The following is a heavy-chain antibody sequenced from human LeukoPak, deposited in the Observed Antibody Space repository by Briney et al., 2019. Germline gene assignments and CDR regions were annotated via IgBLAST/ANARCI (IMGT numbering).Heavy chain of an antibody. D-gene: IGHD5-18*01. J-gene: IGHJ6*02. CDR3: ARLDVFVHTALYGMDV. V-gene: IGHV5-51*01. Sequence: GESLKISCKGSGYSFTSYWIGWVRQMPGRGLEWMGIIYPGDSDTRYSPSFQGQVTISADKSISTAYLQWSSLKASDTAMYYCARLDVFVHTALYGMDVWGQGTTVTVSS. CDR1: GYSFTSYW. CDR2: IYPGDSDT.